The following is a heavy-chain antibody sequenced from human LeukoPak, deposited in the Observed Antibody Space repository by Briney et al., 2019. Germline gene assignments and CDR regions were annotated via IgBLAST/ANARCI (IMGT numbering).Heavy chain of an antibody. CDR1: GFTFSSYA. CDR2: ISSNGGST. CDR3: ARDVGYSSSWYSDAFDI. V-gene: IGHV3-64*01. Sequence: GGSLRLSCAASGFTFSSYAMHWVRQAPGKGLEYVSAISSNGGSTYYANSVKGRFTISRDNSKNTLYLQMGSLRAEDMAVYYCARDVGYSSSWYSDAFDIWGQGTMVTVSS. D-gene: IGHD6-13*01. J-gene: IGHJ3*02.